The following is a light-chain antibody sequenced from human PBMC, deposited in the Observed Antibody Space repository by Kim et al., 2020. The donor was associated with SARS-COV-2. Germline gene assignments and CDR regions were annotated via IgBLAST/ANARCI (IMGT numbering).Light chain of an antibody. CDR1: QNINSH. CDR3: KQTYISPFT. J-gene: IGKJ3*01. CDR2: AAS. V-gene: IGKV1-39*01. Sequence: DIQMTQSPSSLSASVGDRVTITCRTRQNINSHLNWYHQKPGRAPKLLIYAASTLQGGVPSRFSGSGSETDFTLTISSLQPEDFATYFCKQTYISPFTFGPGTKVDIK.